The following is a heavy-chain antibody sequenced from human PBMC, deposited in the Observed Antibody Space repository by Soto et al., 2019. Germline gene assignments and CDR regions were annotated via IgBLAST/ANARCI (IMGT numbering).Heavy chain of an antibody. V-gene: IGHV1-69*13. CDR1: GGTFSSYA. J-gene: IGHJ6*02. D-gene: IGHD2-15*01. Sequence: SVKVSCKASGGTFSSYAISWVRQAPGQGLEWMGGIIPIFGTANYAQKFQGRVTITADESTSTAYMELSSLRSEDTAVYYCARVNRGCSGGSCNPPFVYYYGMDVWGQGTTVTVSS. CDR3: ARVNRGCSGGSCNPPFVYYYGMDV. CDR2: IIPIFGTA.